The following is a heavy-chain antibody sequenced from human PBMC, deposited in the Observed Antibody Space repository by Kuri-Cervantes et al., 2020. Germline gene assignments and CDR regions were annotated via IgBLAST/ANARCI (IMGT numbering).Heavy chain of an antibody. J-gene: IGHJ4*02. D-gene: IGHD5-12*01. CDR3: TLYSGNLEFDY. Sequence: SETLSLTCAVSGYSISSGYYWGWIRQPPGKGLEWIGSIYHSGSTYYNPSLKSRVTISVDTSKNQFSLKLKYVTAADTGFYFCTLYSGNLEFDYWGQGTQVTDSS. CDR1: GYSISSGYY. V-gene: IGHV4-38-2*01. CDR2: IYHSGST.